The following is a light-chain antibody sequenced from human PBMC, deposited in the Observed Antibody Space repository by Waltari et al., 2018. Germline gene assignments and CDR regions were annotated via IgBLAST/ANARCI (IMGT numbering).Light chain of an antibody. Sequence: QSALTQPPSVSGSPGQSVTISCTGTSSDVGGYNRVSWYQQPPGTAPKLMLYEVTYRPSGVPARCSGAKSGNTASLTISGRQAEDEADYYCTSDTSSGTLLFGGGTKLTVV. CDR2: EVT. CDR3: TSDTSSGTLL. CDR1: SSDVGGYNR. V-gene: IGLV2-18*02. J-gene: IGLJ2*01.